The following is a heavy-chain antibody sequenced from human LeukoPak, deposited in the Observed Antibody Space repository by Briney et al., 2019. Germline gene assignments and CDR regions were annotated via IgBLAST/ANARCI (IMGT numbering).Heavy chain of an antibody. V-gene: IGHV1-69*05. J-gene: IGHJ4*02. CDR2: IIPIFGTA. CDR3: ARGAVPAADGFFDY. CDR1: GGTFSSYA. Sequence: SVKVSCKASGGTFSSYAISWVRQAPGQGLEWMGRIIPIFGTANYAQKFQGGVTITTDESTSTAYMELSSLRSEDTAVYYCARGAVPAADGFFDYWGQGTLVTVSS. D-gene: IGHD2-2*01.